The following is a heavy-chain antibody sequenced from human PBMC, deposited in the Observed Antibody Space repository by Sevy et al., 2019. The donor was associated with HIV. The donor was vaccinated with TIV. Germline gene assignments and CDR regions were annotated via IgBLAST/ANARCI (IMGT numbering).Heavy chain of an antibody. V-gene: IGHV3-33*01. Sequence: GSLRLSCAASGFTFSSYGMHWVRQAPGKGLEWVAVIWYDGSNKYYADSVKGRFTISRDNSKNTLYLQMNSLRAEDTAVYYCATLSGGGYCSGGSCPGDLDYWGQGTLVTVSS. J-gene: IGHJ4*02. CDR2: IWYDGSNK. D-gene: IGHD2-15*01. CDR1: GFTFSSYG. CDR3: ATLSGGGYCSGGSCPGDLDY.